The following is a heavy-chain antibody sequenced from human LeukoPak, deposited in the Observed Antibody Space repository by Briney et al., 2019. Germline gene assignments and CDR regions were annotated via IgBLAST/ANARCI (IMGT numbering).Heavy chain of an antibody. CDR1: GVSIGSSY. Sequence: SGTLSLTCSVSGVSIGSSYWTWIRQPPGKGLEWIGHIYYTGSTNYNPSLKSRVTMSVDTSKNQFSLKLSSVTAADTAVYYCAGYIAAADAHYFDYWGQGSLVTVSS. J-gene: IGHJ4*02. V-gene: IGHV4-59*01. CDR2: IYYTGST. D-gene: IGHD6-13*01. CDR3: AGYIAAADAHYFDY.